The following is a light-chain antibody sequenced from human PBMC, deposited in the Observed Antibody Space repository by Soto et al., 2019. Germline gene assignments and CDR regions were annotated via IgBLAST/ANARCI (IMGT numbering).Light chain of an antibody. Sequence: DIQMTQSPSSLSASVGDRVTITCQASQDISNYLNWYQQKPGKAPKRLIYDASNLETGVPSRFSGSGSWTDFTFTISSLQPEDIATYYCQQYDNLPLTCGGGTKVEIK. CDR3: QQYDNLPLT. J-gene: IGKJ4*01. CDR1: QDISNY. V-gene: IGKV1-33*01. CDR2: DAS.